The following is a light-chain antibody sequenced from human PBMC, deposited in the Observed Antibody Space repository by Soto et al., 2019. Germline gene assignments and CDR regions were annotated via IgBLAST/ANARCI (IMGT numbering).Light chain of an antibody. CDR3: QQGRDWPFT. CDR1: QGLRGS. V-gene: IGKV1-12*01. J-gene: IGKJ5*01. Sequence: DIQMTQSPSSVSASVGDRITITCRAPQGLRGSLAWYQQKPGKTPKLLISVTSRLQSGVPSRFSGRASGTDFTLPIDCLQPEPLATYSCQQGRDWPFTFGLLTRLE. CDR2: VTS.